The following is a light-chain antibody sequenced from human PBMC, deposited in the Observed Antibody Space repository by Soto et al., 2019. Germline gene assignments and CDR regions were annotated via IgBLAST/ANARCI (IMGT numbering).Light chain of an antibody. CDR2: DVS. CDR3: KSYTTTSTYV. V-gene: IGLV2-14*01. J-gene: IGLJ1*01. CDR1: SSDVGAYNY. Sequence: QSALTQPASVSGSPGQSIAISCTGTSSDVGAYNYVSWYQQPPGKAPKLMIYDVSNRPSGVPDRFSGSKSGNTASLTISGLQTEDEADYYCKSYTTTSTYVFGTGTKVTVL.